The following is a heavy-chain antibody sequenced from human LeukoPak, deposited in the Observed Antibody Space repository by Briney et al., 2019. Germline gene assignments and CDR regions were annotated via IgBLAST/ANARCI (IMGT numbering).Heavy chain of an antibody. CDR2: IFSGGNA. Sequence: GGSLRLSCGASGFTVSNHHMSWVRQTPGKGLEWVSVIFSGGNAYYTDSVKGRFTISRDNSKNTLYLQVNRLRAEDTAVYYCARDGGWPGYFDIWGQGTMVTVSS. V-gene: IGHV3-53*01. D-gene: IGHD3-16*01. J-gene: IGHJ3*02. CDR3: ARDGGWPGYFDI. CDR1: GFTVSNHH.